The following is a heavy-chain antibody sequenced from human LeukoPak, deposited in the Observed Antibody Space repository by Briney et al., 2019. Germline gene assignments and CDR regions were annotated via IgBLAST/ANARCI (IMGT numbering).Heavy chain of an antibody. CDR1: GGSITSSSYY. D-gene: IGHD3-22*01. CDR2: IYYTGST. V-gene: IGHV4-39*01. CDR3: ARRDFSDSSAYYGF. Sequence: PSETLSLTCTVSGGSITSSSYYWGWIRQPPGKGLEWIGSIYYTGSTYYNPSLKGRVTTAVDTSKNQFSLKLSSVTAADTAVYYCARRDFSDSSAYYGFWGQGILVTVSS. J-gene: IGHJ4*02.